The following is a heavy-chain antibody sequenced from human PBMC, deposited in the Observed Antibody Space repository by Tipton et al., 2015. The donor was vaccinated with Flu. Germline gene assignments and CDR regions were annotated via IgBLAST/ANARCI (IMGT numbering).Heavy chain of an antibody. V-gene: IGHV3-66*02. Sequence: SLRLSCAASGFTVSSNYMSWVRQAPGKGLEWVSVIYSGGSTYYADSVKGRFTISRDNSKNTLYLQMNSLRAEDTAVYYCASSVYVWGSYGAFDIWGRGTMVTVSS. CDR3: ASSVYVWGSYGAFDI. J-gene: IGHJ3*02. CDR2: IYSGGST. D-gene: IGHD3-16*01. CDR1: GFTVSSNY.